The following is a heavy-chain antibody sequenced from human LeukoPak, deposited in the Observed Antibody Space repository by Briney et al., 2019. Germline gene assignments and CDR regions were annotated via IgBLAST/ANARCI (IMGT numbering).Heavy chain of an antibody. V-gene: IGHV3-33*06. CDR1: GFTFSSYG. Sequence: PGGSLRLSCAASGFTFSSYGMHWVRQAPGKGLEWVAVIWYDGSNKYYAASVKGRFTISRDNSKNTLYLQMTSMRAENTAVYYCAKGLGETAMVTDYWGQGTLVTVSS. D-gene: IGHD5-18*01. CDR2: IWYDGSNK. J-gene: IGHJ4*02. CDR3: AKGLGETAMVTDY.